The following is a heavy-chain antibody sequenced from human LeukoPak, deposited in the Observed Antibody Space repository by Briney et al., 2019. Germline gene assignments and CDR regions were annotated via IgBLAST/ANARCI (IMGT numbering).Heavy chain of an antibody. J-gene: IGHJ5*02. Sequence: SETLSLTCTVSGGSISSYYWSWIRQPAGKGPEWIGRIYTSGSTNYNPSLKSRVTMSVDTSKNQFSLKLSSVTAADTAVYYCARGSYYYEVGDWFDPWGQGTLVTVSS. CDR1: GGSISSYY. D-gene: IGHD3-22*01. CDR3: ARGSYYYEVGDWFDP. V-gene: IGHV4-4*07. CDR2: IYTSGST.